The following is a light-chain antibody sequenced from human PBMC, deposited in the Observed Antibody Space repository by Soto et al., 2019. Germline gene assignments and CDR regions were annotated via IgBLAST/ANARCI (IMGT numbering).Light chain of an antibody. Sequence: DIQMTQAPSTLSASVGDRVTITCRASQSINAWLAWYQQKPGKAPKLLIYDVSTLDSGVPSRFSGTGSGTDFTLTISRLEPEDFAVYYCQQYGSSPITFGQGTRLEIK. CDR1: QSINAW. V-gene: IGKV1-5*01. CDR3: QQYGSSPIT. CDR2: DVS. J-gene: IGKJ5*01.